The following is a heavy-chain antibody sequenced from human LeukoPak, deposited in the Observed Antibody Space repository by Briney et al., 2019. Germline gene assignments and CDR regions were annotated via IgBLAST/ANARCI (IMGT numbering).Heavy chain of an antibody. V-gene: IGHV4-34*01. CDR2: INHSGNT. CDR3: ARLARPSSGWSIFDY. J-gene: IGHJ4*02. Sequence: SETLSLTCAVYGGSFSGYYWSWIRQAPGKGLEWIGEINHSGNTNYNPSLKSRVTISVDTSKNQFSLKLSSVTAADTAVYYCARLARPSSGWSIFDYWGQGALVTVSS. D-gene: IGHD6-19*01. CDR1: GGSFSGYY.